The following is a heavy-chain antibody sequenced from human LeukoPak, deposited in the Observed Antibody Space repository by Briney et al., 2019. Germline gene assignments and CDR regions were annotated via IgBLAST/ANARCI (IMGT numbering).Heavy chain of an antibody. CDR3: ARIPYSNYVPHYYYYMDV. CDR2: ISSSGSTI. D-gene: IGHD4-11*01. V-gene: IGHV3-11*01. CDR1: GFTFSDYY. J-gene: IGHJ6*03. Sequence: PGGSPRLSCAASGFTFSDYYMSWIRQAPGKGLEWVSYISSSGSTIYYADSVKGRFTISRDNAKNSLYLQMNSLRAEDTAVYYCARIPYSNYVPHYYYYMDVWGKGTTVTVSS.